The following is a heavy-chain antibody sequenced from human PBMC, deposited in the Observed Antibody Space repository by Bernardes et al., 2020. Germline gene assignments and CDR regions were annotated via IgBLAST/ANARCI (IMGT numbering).Heavy chain of an antibody. V-gene: IGHV1-8*01. CDR3: ASGYCTNGVCDLYYYYGMDV. CDR1: GYTFTSYD. Sequence: ASMKVSCKASGYTFTSYDINWVRQATGQGLEWMGWMNPNSGNTGYAQKFQGRVTMTRNTSISTAYMELSSLRSEDTAVYYCASGYCTNGVCDLYYYYGMDVWGQGTTVTVSS. D-gene: IGHD2-8*01. CDR2: MNPNSGNT. J-gene: IGHJ6*02.